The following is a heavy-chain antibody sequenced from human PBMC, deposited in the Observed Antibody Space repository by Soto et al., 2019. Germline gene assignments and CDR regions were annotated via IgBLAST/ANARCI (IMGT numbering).Heavy chain of an antibody. CDR1: GGSISSGVYY. CDR2: IYYSGST. V-gene: IGHV4-30-4*01. D-gene: IGHD2-15*01. CDR3: ARVILRPPGADNWFDP. J-gene: IGHJ5*02. Sequence: SETLSLTCTVSGGSISSGVYYWSWIRQPPGKGLEWIGYIYYSGSTYYNPSLKSRVTISVDTSKNQISLKLSSVTAADTAVYYCARVILRPPGADNWFDPWGQGTLVTVSS.